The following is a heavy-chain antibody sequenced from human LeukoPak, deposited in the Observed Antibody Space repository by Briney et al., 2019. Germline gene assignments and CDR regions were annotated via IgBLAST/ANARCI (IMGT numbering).Heavy chain of an antibody. CDR1: GYTFTNYD. J-gene: IGHJ6*02. CDR2: MNPNSGNT. CDR3: ARGLRGPQGDYYYYGMDV. D-gene: IGHD3-16*01. Sequence: ASVKVSCKASGYTFTNYDVNWVRQATGQGLEWMGWMNPNSGNTAYAQKFQGRVAMTRNTSISTAYMELSSLRSEDTVVYYCARGLRGPQGDYYYYGMDVWGQGTTVTVSS. V-gene: IGHV1-8*01.